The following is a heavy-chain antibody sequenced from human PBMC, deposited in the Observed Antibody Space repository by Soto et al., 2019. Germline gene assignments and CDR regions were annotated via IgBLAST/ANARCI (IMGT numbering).Heavy chain of an antibody. V-gene: IGHV4-39*02. Sequence: SETLSLTCDFSVDSISSSTYYCGWIRQPPGKGLEWLASIYYSGAAYYNPSLRSRVSISVDTSNNRFSLALTSLTAADTAVYFCARLAYSGYFNTWGQGSLVTVSS. CDR2: IYYSGAA. D-gene: IGHD5-12*01. J-gene: IGHJ1*01. CDR1: VDSISSSTYY. CDR3: ARLAYSGYFNT.